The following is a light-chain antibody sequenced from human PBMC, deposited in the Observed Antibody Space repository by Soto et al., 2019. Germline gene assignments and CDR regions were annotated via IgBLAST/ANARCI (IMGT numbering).Light chain of an antibody. Sequence: DIQMTQSPSSLSASVGDRVTITCRASQSISSYLNWYQQKPGKAPKVLIYAASSLQSGVPSRFSGSGSGTDFTLTISSLLPEDFATYYCQQSYSTPVTFGQGTKLEIK. CDR1: QSISSY. CDR2: AAS. V-gene: IGKV1-39*01. CDR3: QQSYSTPVT. J-gene: IGKJ2*01.